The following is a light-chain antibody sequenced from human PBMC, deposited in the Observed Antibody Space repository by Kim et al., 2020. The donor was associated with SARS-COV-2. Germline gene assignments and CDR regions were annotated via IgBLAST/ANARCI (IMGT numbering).Light chain of an antibody. CDR1: QGIRND. V-gene: IGKV1-6*01. J-gene: IGKJ4*01. Sequence: AIQMTQSPSSLSASVGDRVTITCRASQGIRNDLGWYQQKPGRAPNLLIYATSTLQSGVPSRFSGSGSGTDFTLTISSLQPEDVATYYCLQDYDYLLTFGGGTKVEI. CDR3: LQDYDYLLT. CDR2: ATS.